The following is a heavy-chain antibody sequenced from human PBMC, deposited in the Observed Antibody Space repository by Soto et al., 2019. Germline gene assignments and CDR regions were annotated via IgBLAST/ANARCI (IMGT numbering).Heavy chain of an antibody. CDR1: GGTFSSYA. V-gene: IGHV1-69*01. CDR3: AREEQTTVTLGNWSDS. CDR2: FIPIFGAA. Sequence: QVQLVQSGAEVKKPGSSVKVSCKASGGTFSSYAISWVRQAPGQRLEWMGGFIPIFGAANYAQKFQGRVTITADESTSTAMMELCSLRYEDKAVYYCAREEQTTVTLGNWSDSWGQETLVTVSS. D-gene: IGHD4-17*01. J-gene: IGHJ5*01.